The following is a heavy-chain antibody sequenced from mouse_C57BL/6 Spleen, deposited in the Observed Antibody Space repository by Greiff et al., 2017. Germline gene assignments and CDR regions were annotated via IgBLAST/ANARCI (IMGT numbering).Heavy chain of an antibody. V-gene: IGHV1-39*01. CDR1: GYSFTDYN. J-gene: IGHJ3*01. CDR2: INPNYGAT. Sequence: EVQLQQSGPELVKPGASVKISCTASGYSFTDYNMHWVKQSNGQSLEWIGVINPNYGATSYNQKFKGKATLTVDQSSSTAYMQLNSLTSESSAVYYCARSDYSNPCAYWGQGTLVTVSA. CDR3: ARSDYSNPCAY. D-gene: IGHD2-5*01.